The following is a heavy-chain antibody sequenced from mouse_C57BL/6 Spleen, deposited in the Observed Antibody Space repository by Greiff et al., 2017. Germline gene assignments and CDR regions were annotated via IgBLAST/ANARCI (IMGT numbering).Heavy chain of an antibody. D-gene: IGHD2-12*01. J-gene: IGHJ2*01. CDR1: GYTFTSYG. V-gene: IGHV1-81*01. CDR2: IYPSSGNT. Sequence: VQPQQSGAELARPGASVKLSCKASGYTFTSYGISWVKQRTGQGLEWIGEIYPSSGNTYYNEKFKGKGTLTADKSSSTAYMELRRLTCEEYTVKFCARGEHYNGCGYGDRRTTLTVSS. CDR3: ARGEHYNGCGY.